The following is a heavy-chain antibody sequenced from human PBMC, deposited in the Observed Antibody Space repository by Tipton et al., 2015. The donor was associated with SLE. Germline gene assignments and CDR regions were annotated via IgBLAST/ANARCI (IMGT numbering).Heavy chain of an antibody. Sequence: QLVQSGAEVKKPGASVKVSCKASGYTFTNYGISWVRQAPGQGLEWMGWISGHNHDTNYAQNFQGRVTMTTDTSTSPAYMELRSLRSDDTAVYYCARSRGANGPDYWGQGTLVTVSS. D-gene: IGHD4/OR15-4a*01. V-gene: IGHV1-18*01. CDR1: GYTFTNYG. J-gene: IGHJ4*02. CDR3: ARSRGANGPDY. CDR2: ISGHNHDT.